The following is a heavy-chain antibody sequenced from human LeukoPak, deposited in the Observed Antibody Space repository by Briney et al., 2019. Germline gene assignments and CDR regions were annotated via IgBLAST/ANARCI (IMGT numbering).Heavy chain of an antibody. CDR3: ARATIAAAQYYFDY. D-gene: IGHD6-13*01. J-gene: IGHJ4*02. Sequence: GGSLRLSCAASGFTFSSYWMSWVRQAPGKGLEWVANIKQDGSEKYYVDSVKGRFTISRDNAKNSLYLQMNSLRAEDTAVYYCARATIAAAQYYFDYWGQGTLVTVSS. V-gene: IGHV3-7*01. CDR1: GFTFSSYW. CDR2: IKQDGSEK.